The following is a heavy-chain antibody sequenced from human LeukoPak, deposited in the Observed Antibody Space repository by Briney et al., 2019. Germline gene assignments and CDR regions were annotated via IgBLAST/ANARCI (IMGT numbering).Heavy chain of an antibody. CDR2: IYYSGST. CDR3: ARRLPPSTFDI. J-gene: IGHJ3*02. CDR1: GGSISSYY. V-gene: IGHV4-59*08. Sequence: SETLSLTCTVSGGSISSYYWSWIRQPPGKGLEWIGYIYYSGSTNYNPSLKSRVTISVDTSKNHFSLKLNSVTAADTAVYYCARRLPPSTFDIWGQGTMVTVSS.